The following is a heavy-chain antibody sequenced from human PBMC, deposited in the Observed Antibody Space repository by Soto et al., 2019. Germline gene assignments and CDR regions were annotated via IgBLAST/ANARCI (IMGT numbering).Heavy chain of an antibody. Sequence: SETLSLTCAVYGGSFSGYYWSWIRQPPGKGLEWIGEINHSGSTNYNPSLKSRVTISVDTSKNQFSLKLSSVTAADTAVYYCARGKDGGIPARRYYGMDVWGQGTTVTVSS. V-gene: IGHV4-34*01. CDR3: ARGKDGGIPARRYYGMDV. CDR2: INHSGST. D-gene: IGHD6-6*01. CDR1: GGSFSGYY. J-gene: IGHJ6*02.